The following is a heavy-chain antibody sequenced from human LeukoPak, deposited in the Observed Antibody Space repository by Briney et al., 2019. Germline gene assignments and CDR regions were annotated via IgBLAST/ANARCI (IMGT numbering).Heavy chain of an antibody. J-gene: IGHJ5*01. CDR3: ARDLWNFYDDSGYNRDFDS. CDR2: IGTYGGDT. Sequence: GASVTVSCKASGGTFSSYAISWVRQAPGQGLEWMGWIGTYGGDTYYAQKFQGRITVTTDTSTSTVYMELRNLLSDDTAVYYCARDLWNFYDDSGYNRDFDSWGQGTLVTVSS. CDR1: GGTFSSYA. D-gene: IGHD3-22*01. V-gene: IGHV1-18*01.